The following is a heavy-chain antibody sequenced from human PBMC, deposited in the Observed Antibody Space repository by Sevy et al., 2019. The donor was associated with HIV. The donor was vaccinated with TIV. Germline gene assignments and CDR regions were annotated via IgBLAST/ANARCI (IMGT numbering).Heavy chain of an antibody. D-gene: IGHD3-3*01. CDR3: AKDRIYDSWSGYYYYMDV. Sequence: GGSLRLSCAASGFTFSSYAMSWVRQAPGKGLEWVSAISGSGGSTYYADSVKGRFTISRDNSKNTLYLQMNSLRAEDTAVYYCAKDRIYDSWSGYYYYMDVWGKGTTVTVSS. CDR1: GFTFSSYA. CDR2: ISGSGGST. J-gene: IGHJ6*03. V-gene: IGHV3-23*01.